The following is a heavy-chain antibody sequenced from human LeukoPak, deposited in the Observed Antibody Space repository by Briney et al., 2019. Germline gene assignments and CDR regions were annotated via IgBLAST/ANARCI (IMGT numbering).Heavy chain of an antibody. J-gene: IGHJ4*02. V-gene: IGHV4-4*02. Sequence: PSGTLSLTCAVSGDSISSNNWWSWVRQPPGKGLEWIGEIYHSGSTNYNPSLKSRVTISVDKSKNQFSLRLNSVTAADTALYYCTRGPPGDCPGLWGQGTLVTVSS. D-gene: IGHD2-21*02. CDR1: GDSISSNNW. CDR3: TRGPPGDCPGL. CDR2: IYHSGST.